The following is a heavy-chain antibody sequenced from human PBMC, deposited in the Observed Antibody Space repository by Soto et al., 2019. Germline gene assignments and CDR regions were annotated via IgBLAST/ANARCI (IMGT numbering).Heavy chain of an antibody. J-gene: IGHJ6*02. D-gene: IGHD1-7*01. Sequence: GGPLRLSCAASGSTFSNYAMHWVRQAPGKGLDWVAVISYDGGNTYYSDSVKGRFTLSRDNSKSTLYLQRNSLRPQDTGVYYYARFTPGNYLYFLSVMDVSSQGNSVTVSS. CDR3: ARFTPGNYLYFLSVMDV. CDR1: GSTFSNYA. V-gene: IGHV3-30-3*01. CDR2: ISYDGGNT.